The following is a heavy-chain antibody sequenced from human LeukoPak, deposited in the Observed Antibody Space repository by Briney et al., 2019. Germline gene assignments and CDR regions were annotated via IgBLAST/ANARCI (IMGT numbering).Heavy chain of an antibody. D-gene: IGHD3-9*01. CDR2: IYYSGST. CDR1: GGSISSYY. CDR3: ARGRYYDILTGYYSYFDY. J-gene: IGHJ4*02. V-gene: IGHV4-59*08. Sequence: SETLSLTCTVSGGSISSYYWSWIRQPPGKGLEWIGYIYYSGSTNYNPSLKSRVTISVDTSKNQFSLKLSSVTAADTAVYYCARGRYYDILTGYYSYFDYWGQGTLVTVSS.